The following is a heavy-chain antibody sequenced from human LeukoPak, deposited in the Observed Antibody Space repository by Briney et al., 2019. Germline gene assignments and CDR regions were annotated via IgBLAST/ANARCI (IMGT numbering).Heavy chain of an antibody. V-gene: IGHV1-69*05. D-gene: IGHD6-6*01. Sequence: SVKVSCKASGGTFNSYAISWVRQAPGQGLEWMGGIIPIFGTANYAQKFQGRVTITTDESTSTVYMELSSLRSEDTAVYYCARGGEPQTLIAALDYWGQGTLVTVSS. CDR3: ARGGEPQTLIAALDY. J-gene: IGHJ4*02. CDR2: IIPIFGTA. CDR1: GGTFNSYA.